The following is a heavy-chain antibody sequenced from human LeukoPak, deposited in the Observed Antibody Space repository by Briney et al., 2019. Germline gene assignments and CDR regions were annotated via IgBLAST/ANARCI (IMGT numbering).Heavy chain of an antibody. CDR2: IYSIGTT. D-gene: IGHD4/OR15-4a*01. CDR3: ARDRDYGGFDY. J-gene: IGHJ4*02. CDR1: GFTVSGNF. Sequence: PGGSLRLSCAASGFTVSGNFMSWVRQAPGKGLEWVSVIYSIGTTYYADSVRGRFTISRDNSKDTLYLQMNNLRAEDTAVYYCARDRDYGGFDYWGQGTLVTVSS. V-gene: IGHV3-53*01.